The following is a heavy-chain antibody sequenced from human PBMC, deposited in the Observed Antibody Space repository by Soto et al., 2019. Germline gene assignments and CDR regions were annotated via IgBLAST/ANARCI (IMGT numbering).Heavy chain of an antibody. Sequence: QVQLVESGGGVVQPGRSLRLSCAASGFTLSNYVMHWVRQAAGKGLEWVAIIWSDGTNKYYAESVRGRFTISRDNSQNTLYLQMNSLRAQDTAVYFCARGRWLQQLEIDDYWGQGTLVTVSS. CDR1: GFTLSNYV. CDR3: ARGRWLQQLEIDDY. CDR2: IWSDGTNK. V-gene: IGHV3-33*01. J-gene: IGHJ4*02. D-gene: IGHD1-1*01.